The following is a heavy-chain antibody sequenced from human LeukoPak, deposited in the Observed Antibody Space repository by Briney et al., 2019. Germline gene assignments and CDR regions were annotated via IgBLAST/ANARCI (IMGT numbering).Heavy chain of an antibody. CDR1: GYSFTCYW. Sequence: GESLKISCKGSGYSFTCYWISWVRQVTAKGLEWMGRSDSSDSYTNYSPSFQGHVTISADKSISTAYLQWSSLKASDTAMCYCARRGYCSSTSCSEYNWFDPWGQGTLVTVSS. CDR2: SDSSDSYT. CDR3: ARRGYCSSTSCSEYNWFDP. D-gene: IGHD2-2*01. J-gene: IGHJ5*02. V-gene: IGHV5-10-1*01.